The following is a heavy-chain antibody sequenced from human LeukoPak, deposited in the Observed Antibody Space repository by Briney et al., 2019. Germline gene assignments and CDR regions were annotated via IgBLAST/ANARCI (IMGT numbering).Heavy chain of an antibody. Sequence: SGTLSLTCAVSGGSISSNNWWGWVRQPPGQGLEWIGEIYHSGSPNYNPSLKSRVTISVDKSRNHFSLNLSSVTAAATAVYYRGRVNHQHRPRWYYRGQGTLVTVSS. CDR1: GGSISSNNW. D-gene: IGHD1-14*01. CDR2: IYHSGSP. V-gene: IGHV4-4*02. CDR3: GRVNHQHRPRWYY. J-gene: IGHJ4*02.